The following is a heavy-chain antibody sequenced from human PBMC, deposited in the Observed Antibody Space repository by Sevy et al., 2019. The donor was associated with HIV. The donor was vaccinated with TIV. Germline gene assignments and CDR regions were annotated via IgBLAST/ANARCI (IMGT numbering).Heavy chain of an antibody. CDR1: GFTFINYA. V-gene: IGHV3-23*01. D-gene: IGHD3-9*01. Sequence: GGSLRLSCAASGFTFINYAMSWVRQAPGKGLEGKGLEWVSTVSGGGGGTYYADSVRGRFTISRDSSKNTLYLQVNSLRVEDTAVYYCAKHYLHDIAPGWYFDLWGRGTLVTVSS. CDR2: VSGGGGGT. J-gene: IGHJ2*01. CDR3: AKHYLHDIAPGWYFDL.